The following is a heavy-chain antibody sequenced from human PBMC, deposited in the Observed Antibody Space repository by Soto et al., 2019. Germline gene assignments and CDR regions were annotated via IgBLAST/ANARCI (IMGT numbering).Heavy chain of an antibody. CDR2: IYYSGST. CDR1: GGSISSGGYY. CDR3: ARDKGSLNWFDP. V-gene: IGHV4-31*03. Sequence: QVQLQESGPGLVKPSQTLSLTCTVSGGSISSGGYYWSWIRQHPGKGLEWIGYIYYSGSTYYNPSLKSRVTISVETSKNQFSLKLSSVNAADTAVYYCARDKGSLNWFDPWGQGTLVTVSS. J-gene: IGHJ5*02. D-gene: IGHD6-13*01.